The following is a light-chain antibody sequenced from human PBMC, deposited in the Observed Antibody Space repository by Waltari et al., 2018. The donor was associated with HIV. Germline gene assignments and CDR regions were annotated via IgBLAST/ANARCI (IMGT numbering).Light chain of an antibody. J-gene: IGKJ2*01. CDR1: QSLLHSVGKTY. V-gene: IGKV2D-29*02. Sequence: TQTPVSLSVTPGQSASISCKSSQSLLHSVGKTYLYWYMQKSGQSPRLLVYEVSNRFSGVSDRLTGSGAGTDFTLKIARVEPGDVGVYYCMQSLLVKYSFGQGTRLEL. CDR3: MQSLLVKYS. CDR2: EVS.